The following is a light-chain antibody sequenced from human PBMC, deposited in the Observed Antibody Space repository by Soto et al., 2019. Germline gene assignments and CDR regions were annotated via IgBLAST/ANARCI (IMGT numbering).Light chain of an antibody. V-gene: IGKV3-20*01. CDR2: GAS. J-gene: IGKJ1*01. CDR1: QSINSKS. Sequence: EVVLTQSPGTLSLSPGEGATVSCRVSQSINSKSLVWYQRKFGQAPRLLIYGASTRATDIPPSFTGSGSGTDFTLTISRLEPEDFAVYYCQHSVGSSWTFGQGTKVDIK. CDR3: QHSVGSSWT.